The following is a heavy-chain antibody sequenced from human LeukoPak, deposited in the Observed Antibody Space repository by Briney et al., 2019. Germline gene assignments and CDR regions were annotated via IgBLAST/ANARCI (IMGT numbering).Heavy chain of an antibody. CDR3: AKEATVTTFFDY. CDR2: ISGSGGST. CDR1: GFTVSSNY. D-gene: IGHD4-17*01. V-gene: IGHV3-23*01. Sequence: PGGSLRLSCAASGFTVSSNYMSWVRQAPGKGLEWVSAISGSGGSTYYADSVKGRFTISRDNSKNTLYLQMNSLRAEDTAVYYCAKEATVTTFFDYWGQGTLVTVSS. J-gene: IGHJ4*02.